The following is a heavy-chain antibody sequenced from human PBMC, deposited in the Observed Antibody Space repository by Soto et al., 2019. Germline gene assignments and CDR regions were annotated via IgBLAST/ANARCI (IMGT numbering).Heavy chain of an antibody. V-gene: IGHV5-51*01. J-gene: IGHJ5*02. CDR2: FYPGDSDT. CDR3: SLFHSSSPAWFDA. CDR1: GYSFTSYW. D-gene: IGHD2-2*01. Sequence: GESLKISCKGSGYSFTSYWIGWVRQMPGKGLEWMGIFYPGDSDTRYSPSFQGQVTFSADKSISTAYLQWSSLKASDTAMYYCSLFHSSSPAWFDAWGQGTLVTVSS.